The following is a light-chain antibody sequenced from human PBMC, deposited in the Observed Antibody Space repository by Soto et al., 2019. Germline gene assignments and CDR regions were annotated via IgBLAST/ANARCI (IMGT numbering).Light chain of an antibody. J-gene: IGKJ2*01. CDR1: QTISSTY. CDR3: QHYGSSPFT. Sequence: EIVLTKSPGTLSLSPGERATLSCRASQTISSTYLAWYQQKPGQAPRLLIYDLSSRATGIPDRFSGSWSETDFTLTISRLEPEDFAVYYCQHYGSSPFTFGQGTKLDIK. CDR2: DLS. V-gene: IGKV3-20*01.